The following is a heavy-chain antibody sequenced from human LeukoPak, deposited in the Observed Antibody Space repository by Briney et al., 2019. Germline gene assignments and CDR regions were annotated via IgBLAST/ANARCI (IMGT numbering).Heavy chain of an antibody. Sequence: PSEPLSLTCSGSTYSISNSLYWGWLRQPPGEGLEWIGSIYRSGSTFYNPSLKSRVTISLDTSKNQFSLKLSSVTAADTAVYFCARGTYGYYMDVWGKGTTVTVSS. CDR1: TYSISNSLY. V-gene: IGHV4-38-2*02. J-gene: IGHJ6*03. D-gene: IGHD4-17*01. CDR2: IYRSGST. CDR3: ARGTYGYYMDV.